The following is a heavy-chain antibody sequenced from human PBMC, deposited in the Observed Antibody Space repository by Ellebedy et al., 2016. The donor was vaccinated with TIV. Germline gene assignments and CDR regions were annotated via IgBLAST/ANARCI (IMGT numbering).Heavy chain of an antibody. D-gene: IGHD3-22*01. CDR1: GYSFTSYW. Sequence: GESLKISXKGSGYSFTSYWIGWVRQMPGKGLEWMGIIYPGDSDTRYSPSFQGQVTISADKSISTAYLQWSSLKASDTAMYYCARALPRYYYDSSGYYSTRDPSGMDVWGQGTTVTVSS. V-gene: IGHV5-51*01. CDR2: IYPGDSDT. J-gene: IGHJ6*02. CDR3: ARALPRYYYDSSGYYSTRDPSGMDV.